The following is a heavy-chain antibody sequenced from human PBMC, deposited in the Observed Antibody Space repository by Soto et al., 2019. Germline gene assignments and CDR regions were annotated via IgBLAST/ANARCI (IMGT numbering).Heavy chain of an antibody. J-gene: IGHJ6*02. V-gene: IGHV1-2*02. CDR3: ARSKTSSGYYYYYYGMDV. D-gene: IGHD3-22*01. CDR2: INPNSGGT. CDR1: GYTFTDYY. Sequence: QVQLVQSGAEVKKPGASVKVSCKASGYTFTDYYMHWVRQAPGQGLEWMGWINPNSGGTNYAQKFQGRVTMTRDTSISTAYMELSRLRSDDTAVYYCARSKTSSGYYYYYYGMDVWGQGTTVTVSS.